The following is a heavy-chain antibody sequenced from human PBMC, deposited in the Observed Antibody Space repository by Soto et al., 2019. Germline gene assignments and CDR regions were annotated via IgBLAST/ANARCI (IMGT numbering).Heavy chain of an antibody. Sequence: GRPLRLSCAASGFTFGSFGMHWVRQATCKGLAWVAVIPYDGSNKYYADSVKGRFTISRDNSKNTLYPQRNSLRAEDTAVYYCARDHKIFGVVPSGNYYDYWGQRTLVTVSS. CDR2: IPYDGSNK. V-gene: IGHV3-30-3*01. CDR1: GFTFGSFG. CDR3: ARDHKIFGVVPSGNYYDY. D-gene: IGHD3-3*01. J-gene: IGHJ4*02.